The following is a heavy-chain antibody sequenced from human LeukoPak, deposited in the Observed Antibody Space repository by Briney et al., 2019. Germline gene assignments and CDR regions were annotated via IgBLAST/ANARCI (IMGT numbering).Heavy chain of an antibody. Sequence: SETLSLTCTVSGGSISSSSYYWGWIRQPPGKGLEWIGSIYYSGSTYYNPSLKSRVTISVDTSKNQFSLKLSSVTAADTAVYYCAGLVVGTATIDYWGQGTLVTVSS. D-gene: IGHD2-21*02. J-gene: IGHJ4*02. CDR2: IYYSGST. V-gene: IGHV4-39*01. CDR3: AGLVVGTATIDY. CDR1: GGSISSSSYY.